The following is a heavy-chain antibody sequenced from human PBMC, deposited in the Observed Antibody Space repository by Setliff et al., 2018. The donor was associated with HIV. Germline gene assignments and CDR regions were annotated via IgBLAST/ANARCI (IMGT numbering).Heavy chain of an antibody. CDR1: GFTFNNAW. CDR3: TPTPPGSYMDV. J-gene: IGHJ6*03. V-gene: IGHV3-15*01. Sequence: SCAASGFTFNNAWMSWVRQAPGKGLEWVGRVKSKTDGGTTDYAAPVKGRFTISRDDSKNTRYLQMNSLNTEDTGVYYCTPTPPGSYMDVWGRGTTVTVSS. CDR2: VKSKTDGGTT.